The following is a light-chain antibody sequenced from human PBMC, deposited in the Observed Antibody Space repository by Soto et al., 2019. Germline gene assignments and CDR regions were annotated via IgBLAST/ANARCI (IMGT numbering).Light chain of an antibody. Sequence: EFVLTQSPGTLSLSPGERATLSCRASQSISSSLAWYQQKPGQAPRLLIHGASTRATSNPGRFSGSGSGAEFTLTISSLQSEDFALYYCQQYYDWPPTFGQGTKVDIK. CDR1: QSISSS. CDR2: GAS. V-gene: IGKV3-15*01. CDR3: QQYYDWPPT. J-gene: IGKJ1*01.